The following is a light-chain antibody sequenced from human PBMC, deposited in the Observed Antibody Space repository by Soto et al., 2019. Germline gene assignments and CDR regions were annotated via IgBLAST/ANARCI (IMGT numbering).Light chain of an antibody. CDR1: QSISSW. J-gene: IGKJ2*02. CDR3: QQYNSYPCT. CDR2: KAS. Sequence: DIQMTLSPATQCGSVGCRVAITCLASQSISSWSAWYQQKPGKDPNLLIYKASYLESGVTSRFSGSGSGTEFTLTISNPQPDDFATYYCQQYNSYPCTFGQGTKVDIK. V-gene: IGKV1-5*03.